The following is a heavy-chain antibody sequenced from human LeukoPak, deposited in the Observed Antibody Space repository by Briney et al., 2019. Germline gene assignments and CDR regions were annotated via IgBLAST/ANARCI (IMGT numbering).Heavy chain of an antibody. CDR2: ISSSSSYI. J-gene: IGHJ4*02. Sequence: PGGSLRLSCAASGFTFSSYSMNWVRQAPGKGLEWVSSISSSSSYIYYADSVKGRFTISRDNAKNSLYLQMNSLRAEDTAVYYCAKDTRKGEQLVSGDFDYWGQGTLVTVSS. V-gene: IGHV3-21*04. CDR1: GFTFSSYS. D-gene: IGHD6-6*01. CDR3: AKDTRKGEQLVSGDFDY.